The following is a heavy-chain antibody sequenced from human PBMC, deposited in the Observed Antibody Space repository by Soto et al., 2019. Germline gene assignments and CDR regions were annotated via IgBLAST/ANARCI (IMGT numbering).Heavy chain of an antibody. V-gene: IGHV6-1*01. Sequence: SQTLSLTCAISGDSVSSNTAAWNWIRSSPSRGLEWLGRTYYRANWRHDYAVSVKSRITVNPDTSKNHFSLQLNSVTPDDTAVYYCARGVAGSGFDLWGQGTLVTVSS. CDR2: TYYRANWRH. D-gene: IGHD6-19*01. CDR1: GDSVSSNTAA. J-gene: IGHJ4*02. CDR3: ARGVAGSGFDL.